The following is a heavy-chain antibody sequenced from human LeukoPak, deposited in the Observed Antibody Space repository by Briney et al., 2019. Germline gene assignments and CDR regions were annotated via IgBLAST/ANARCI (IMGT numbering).Heavy chain of an antibody. V-gene: IGHV3-74*01. J-gene: IGHJ4*02. CDR2: INSDESST. CDR1: GFTFSSYW. D-gene: IGHD1-26*01. Sequence: GGSLRLSCAASGFTFSSYWMHWVRQAPGKGLVWVSRINSDESSTSYADSVKGRFTISRDNAKNTLYLQMNSLRAEDTAVYYCTIGSGSYEGAFDYWGQGTLVTVSS. CDR3: TIGSGSYEGAFDY.